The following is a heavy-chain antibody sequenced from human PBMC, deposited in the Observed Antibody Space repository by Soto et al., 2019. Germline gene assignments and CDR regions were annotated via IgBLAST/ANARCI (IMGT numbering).Heavy chain of an antibody. D-gene: IGHD6-6*01. CDR1: GFTFCSYS. V-gene: IGHV3-48*01. Sequence: GGSLRLSCAASGFTFCSYSMNWVRQAPGKGLEWVSYISSSSSTIYYADSVKGRFTISRDNAKNSLYLHMNSLRAEDTAVYYCASGRPVDYWGQGTLVTVSS. J-gene: IGHJ4*02. CDR3: ASGRPVDY. CDR2: ISSSSSTI.